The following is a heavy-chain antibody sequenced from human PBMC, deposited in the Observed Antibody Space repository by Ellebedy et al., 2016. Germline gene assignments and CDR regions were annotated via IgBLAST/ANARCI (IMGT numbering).Heavy chain of an antibody. V-gene: IGHV5-51*01. CDR3: MRREDYGDPIDH. CDR1: GYNFTNYW. J-gene: IGHJ4*02. Sequence: GESLKISCKASGYNFTNYWIGWVRQMPGKGLEWVGIINPSDSHTRYSPSFQGQVTISADKSISAAFLQWDSLKASDSAMYYCMRREDYGDPIDHWGQGTLVVVSS. CDR2: INPSDSHT. D-gene: IGHD4-17*01.